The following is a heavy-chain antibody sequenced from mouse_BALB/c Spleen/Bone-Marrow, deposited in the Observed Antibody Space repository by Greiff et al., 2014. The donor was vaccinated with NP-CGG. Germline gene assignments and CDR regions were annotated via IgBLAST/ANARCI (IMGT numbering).Heavy chain of an antibody. CDR3: ARGKYGYDY. D-gene: IGHD2-10*02. CDR2: ISSGSSTI. V-gene: IGHV5-17*02. J-gene: IGHJ2*01. Sequence: EVKLVESGGGLVQPGGSRKLSCAASGFTFSSFGVHWVRQAPEKGLEWVAYISSGSSTIYYADTVKGRFTISRDNPKNTLFLQMTSLRSEETAMYYCARGKYGYDYWGQGTTLTVSS. CDR1: GFTFSSFG.